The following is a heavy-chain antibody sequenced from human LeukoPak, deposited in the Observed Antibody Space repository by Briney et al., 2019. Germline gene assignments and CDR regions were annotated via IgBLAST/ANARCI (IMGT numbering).Heavy chain of an antibody. Sequence: TLSLXXAVYXGSFSGYYWSWIRQPPGKGLEWIGEINHSGSTNYNPSLKSRVTISVDTSKNQFSLKLSSVTAADTAVYYCARGYQLGSYLWFDPWGQGTLVTVSS. CDR2: INHSGST. V-gene: IGHV4-34*01. D-gene: IGHD2-2*01. CDR1: XGSFSGYY. J-gene: IGHJ5*02. CDR3: ARGYQLGSYLWFDP.